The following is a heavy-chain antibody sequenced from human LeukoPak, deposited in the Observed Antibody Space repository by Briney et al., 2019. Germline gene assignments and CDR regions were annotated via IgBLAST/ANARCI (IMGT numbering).Heavy chain of an antibody. J-gene: IGHJ4*02. V-gene: IGHV1-2*02. CDR2: INPNSGGT. D-gene: IGHD5-12*01. Sequence: ASVKVSCKASGYTFTSYGISWVRQAPGQGLEWMGWINPNSGGTNYAQKFQGRATMTRDTSISTAYMELSRLRSDDTAVYYCARESVATINYYFDYWGQGTLVTVSS. CDR1: GYTFTSYG. CDR3: ARESVATINYYFDY.